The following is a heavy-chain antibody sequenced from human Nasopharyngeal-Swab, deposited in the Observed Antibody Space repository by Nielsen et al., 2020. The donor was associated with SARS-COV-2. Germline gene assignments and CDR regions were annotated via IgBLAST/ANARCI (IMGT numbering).Heavy chain of an antibody. V-gene: IGHV3-48*03. CDR3: ARDLGGYSGF. CDR1: GFTFSSYE. D-gene: IGHD5-12*01. CDR2: ISSSGSTI. Sequence: GESLKISCAASGFTFSSYEMNWVRQAPGKGLEWVSYISSSGSTIYYADSVKGRFTISRDNSKNTLYLQMNSLRAEDTAVYYCARDLGGYSGFWGQGTLVTVSS. J-gene: IGHJ4*02.